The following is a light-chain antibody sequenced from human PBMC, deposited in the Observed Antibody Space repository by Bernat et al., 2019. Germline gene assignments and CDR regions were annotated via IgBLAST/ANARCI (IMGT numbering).Light chain of an antibody. J-gene: IGKJ2*01. Sequence: DIQMTQSPSSLSASVGDRVTITCRASQSTSSYLNWYQQKPGKAPKPLIYAASSLQSGVPSRFSGSGSGTDFTLTISSLQPEDFATYYCQQSYSTPQAYTFGQGSKLEIK. CDR1: QSTSSY. CDR3: QQSYSTPQAYT. V-gene: IGKV1-39*01. CDR2: AAS.